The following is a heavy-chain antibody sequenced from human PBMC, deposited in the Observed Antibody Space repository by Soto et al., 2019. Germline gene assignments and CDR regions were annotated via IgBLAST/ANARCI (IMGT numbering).Heavy chain of an antibody. CDR2: ISGSGGST. V-gene: IGHV3-23*01. Sequence: EVQLLESGGGLVQRGGSLRLSCAASTFTFSDYAMNWVRQAPGKGLEWVSAISGSGGSTYYADSVKGRFTISRDNSKNTLYLQMSSLRAEDTAVYYCAKDRGWVHRFYGMDVWGQGTTVTVSS. J-gene: IGHJ6*02. D-gene: IGHD1-1*01. CDR1: TFTFSDYA. CDR3: AKDRGWVHRFYGMDV.